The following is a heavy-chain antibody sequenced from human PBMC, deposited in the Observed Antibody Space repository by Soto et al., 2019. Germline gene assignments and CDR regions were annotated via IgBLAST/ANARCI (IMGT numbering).Heavy chain of an antibody. CDR3: AGGIRYCTNGVCYRDRIDY. J-gene: IGHJ4*02. D-gene: IGHD2-8*01. V-gene: IGHV4-34*01. CDR1: GGSFSGYY. Sequence: SSETLSLTCAVYGGSFSGYYWSWIRQPPGKGLEWIGKINHSGSTNYNPSLKSRVTISVDTSKNQFSLKLSSVTAADTAVYYCAGGIRYCTNGVCYRDRIDYWGQGTVVTVSS. CDR2: INHSGST.